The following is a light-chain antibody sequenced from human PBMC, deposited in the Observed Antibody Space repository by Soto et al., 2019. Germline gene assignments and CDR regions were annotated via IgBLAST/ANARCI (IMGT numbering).Light chain of an antibody. J-gene: IGLJ3*02. CDR1: SSDVGGYNY. CDR2: EVS. V-gene: IGLV2-14*01. Sequence: QSALTQPASVSGSPGQSINISCTGTSSDVGGYNYVSWYQQHPGKAPKLMIYEVSNRSSGVSNRFSGSKSGNTASLTISGLQAEDEADYYCSSYTSSITRVFGGVNKLTVL. CDR3: SSYTSSITRV.